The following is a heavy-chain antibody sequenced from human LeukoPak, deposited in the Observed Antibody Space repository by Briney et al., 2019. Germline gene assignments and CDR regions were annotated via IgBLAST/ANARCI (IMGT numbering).Heavy chain of an antibody. J-gene: IGHJ4*02. Sequence: SETLSLTCTVSGGSISSYYWSWIRQPPGKGLEWIGYIYYSGSTNYNPSLKSRVTISIDTSKNQFSLKLSSVTAADTAVYYCARHVLAAAVLFDYWGQGTLVTVSS. V-gene: IGHV4-59*08. CDR1: GGSISSYY. CDR2: IYYSGST. D-gene: IGHD6-13*01. CDR3: ARHVLAAAVLFDY.